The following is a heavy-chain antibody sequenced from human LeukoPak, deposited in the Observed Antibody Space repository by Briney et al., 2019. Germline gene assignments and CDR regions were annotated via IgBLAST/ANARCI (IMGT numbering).Heavy chain of an antibody. Sequence: PSETLSLTCTVSGGSITISSYYWAWIRQPPGKGLEWIGSIYYSGNTYYNASLKSQVSISIDTSKNQFSLRLTSVTAADTAVYYCARQTGSGLFILPGGQGTLVTVSS. D-gene: IGHD3/OR15-3a*01. V-gene: IGHV4-39*01. CDR3: ARQTGSGLFILP. CDR2: IYYSGNT. J-gene: IGHJ4*02. CDR1: GGSITISSYY.